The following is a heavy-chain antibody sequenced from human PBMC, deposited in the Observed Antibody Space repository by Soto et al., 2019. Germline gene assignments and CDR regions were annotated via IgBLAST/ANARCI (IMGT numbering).Heavy chain of an antibody. Sequence: EVQLVESGGGLIQPGGSLRLSCAVSGFTVSSNYMSWVRQAPGKGLEWVSVIYSGGTTYYADSVKGRFTISRDNSENTLYLQINSLRAEDTAVYYCARDSWVGFDYWGQGTLVTVSS. V-gene: IGHV3-53*01. J-gene: IGHJ4*02. CDR3: ARDSWVGFDY. CDR1: GFTVSSNY. CDR2: IYSGGTT. D-gene: IGHD2-15*01.